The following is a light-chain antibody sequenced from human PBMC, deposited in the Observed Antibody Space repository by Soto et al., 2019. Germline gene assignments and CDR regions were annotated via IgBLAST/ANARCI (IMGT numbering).Light chain of an antibody. J-gene: IGKJ1*01. CDR1: QSVGSNF. CDR3: QQDGSPPWA. CDR2: AAS. V-gene: IGKV3-20*01. Sequence: IVLTQSPGTLSLSPGERATLSCRASQSVGSNFLAWYQQKRGQAPRILIYAASNRASGIPDRFSGSGSGSDVTLTISRLEPEDFAVYYCQQDGSPPWAFGQGTRVEI.